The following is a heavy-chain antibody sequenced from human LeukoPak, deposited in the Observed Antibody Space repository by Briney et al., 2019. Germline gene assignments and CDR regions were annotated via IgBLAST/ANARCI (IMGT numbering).Heavy chain of an antibody. D-gene: IGHD2-15*01. CDR3: AKGVVVVAASYYYMDV. J-gene: IGHJ6*03. CDR2: TTGSGGSS. Sequence: PGGYLRLSCAASGFTFTGYAMTWVRQAPGKGLEWVSTTTGSGGSSYYADSVMGRFTISRDNSKNTLFLQMNGLRAEDTAVYYCAKGVVVVAASYYYMDVWGKGTTVTVSS. V-gene: IGHV3-23*01. CDR1: GFTFTGYA.